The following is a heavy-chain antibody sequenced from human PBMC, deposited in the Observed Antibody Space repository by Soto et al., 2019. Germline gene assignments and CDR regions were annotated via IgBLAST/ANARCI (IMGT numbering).Heavy chain of an antibody. CDR3: AKDLYDIVVVVAATPYAFDI. J-gene: IGHJ3*02. V-gene: IGHV3-23*01. CDR1: GVTFSSYA. CDR2: ISGSGGST. Sequence: GGSLRLSCASSGVTFSSYAMSWVRQAPGKGLEWVSAISGSGGSTYYADSVKGRFTISRDNSKNTLYLQMNSLRAEDTAVYYCAKDLYDIVVVVAATPYAFDIWGQGTMVTVSS. D-gene: IGHD2-15*01.